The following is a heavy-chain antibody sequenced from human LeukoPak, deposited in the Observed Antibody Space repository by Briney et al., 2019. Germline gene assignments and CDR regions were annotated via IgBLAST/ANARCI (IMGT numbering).Heavy chain of an antibody. CDR3: AHAPSDVPAFDI. CDR1: GFSLSTSGVG. Sequence: SGPTLVKPTQTLTLTCTFSGFSLSTSGVGVGWIRQPPGKALEWLALIYWNDDKRYSPSLKSRLTITKDTSKNQVVLTMTNMDPVDTATYYCAHAPSDVPAFDIWGQGTMVTVSS. CDR2: IYWNDDK. J-gene: IGHJ3*02. V-gene: IGHV2-5*01.